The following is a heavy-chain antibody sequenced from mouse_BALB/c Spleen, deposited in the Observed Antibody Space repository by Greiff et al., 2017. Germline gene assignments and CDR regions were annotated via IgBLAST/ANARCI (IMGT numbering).Heavy chain of an antibody. D-gene: IGHD1-1*01. J-gene: IGHJ4*01. Sequence: VQLQQSGTVLARPGASVKMSCKASGYSFTSYWMHWVKQRPGQGLEWIGAIYPGNSDTSYNQKFKGKAKLTAVTSASTAYMELSSLTNEDSAVYYCTRRGSITTVVAPYAMDYWGQGTSVTVSS. CDR1: GYSFTSYW. V-gene: IGHV1-5*01. CDR2: IYPGNSDT. CDR3: TRRGSITTVVAPYAMDY.